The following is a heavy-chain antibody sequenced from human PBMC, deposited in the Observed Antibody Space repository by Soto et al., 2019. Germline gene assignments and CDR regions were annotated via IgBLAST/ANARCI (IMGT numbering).Heavy chain of an antibody. CDR2: FDPKDGET. CDR1: GYTFTEFS. CDR3: AKVGPITVDDYYSMDV. V-gene: IGHV1-24*01. Sequence: ASVKVSCKVSGYTFTEFSMHWVRQARGKGLEWMGGFDPKDGETRYAQKFKGRVTMTEDTSTDTAYMELSSLRSEDTAVYYCAKVGPITVDDYYSMDVWGQGTTVTVSS. D-gene: IGHD1-20*01. J-gene: IGHJ6*02.